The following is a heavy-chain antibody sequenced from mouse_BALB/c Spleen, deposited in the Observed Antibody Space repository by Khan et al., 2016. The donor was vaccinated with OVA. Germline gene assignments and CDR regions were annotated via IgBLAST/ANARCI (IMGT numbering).Heavy chain of an antibody. CDR2: INPKNGGT. CDR1: GYTFTEYT. J-gene: IGHJ4*01. V-gene: IGHV1-18*01. CDR3: ARDAGRY. Sequence: EVQLQQSGPELVKPGASVKISCKTSGYTFTEYTVHWVRQSLGKSLDWIGVINPKNGGTAYNQKFKGKATLTVEKSSSTAYMEFRSLTSEDSVVYYCARDAGRYWGQGTSVTVAS. D-gene: IGHD3-3*01.